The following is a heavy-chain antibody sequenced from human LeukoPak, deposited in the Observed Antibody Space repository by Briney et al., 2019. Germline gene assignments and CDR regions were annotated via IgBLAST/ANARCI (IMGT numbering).Heavy chain of an antibody. Sequence: ASVKVSCKASGYTFTSYGITWVRQAPGQGLEWMGGIIPIFGTANYAQKFQGRVTITTDESTSTAYMELSSLRSEDTAVCYCARLQRYCSSTSCSGGSDYWGQGTLVTVSS. J-gene: IGHJ4*02. CDR2: IIPIFGTA. CDR3: ARLQRYCSSTSCSGGSDY. CDR1: GYTFTSYG. V-gene: IGHV1-69*05. D-gene: IGHD2-2*01.